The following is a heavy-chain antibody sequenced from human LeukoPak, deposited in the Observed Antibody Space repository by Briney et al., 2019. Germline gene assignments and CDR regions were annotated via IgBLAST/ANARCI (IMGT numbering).Heavy chain of an antibody. CDR3: AKDMYYDSSGPVFDY. Sequence: GTLSLTCAVSGGSISSSNWWSWVRQPPGKGLEWISAISGSGGSTYYADSVKGRLTISRDTSKNTLYLQMNSPRAEDTAVYYCAKDMYYDSSGPVFDYWGQGTLVTVSS. CDR2: ISGSGGST. V-gene: IGHV3-23*01. CDR1: GGSISSSN. D-gene: IGHD3-22*01. J-gene: IGHJ4*02.